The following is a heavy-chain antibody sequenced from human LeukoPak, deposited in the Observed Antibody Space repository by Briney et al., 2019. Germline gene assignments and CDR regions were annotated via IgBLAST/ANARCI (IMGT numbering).Heavy chain of an antibody. Sequence: VASVKVSCKASGYTFTSYYMHWVRQAPGQGLEWMGWINPHSGGTNYAQKFQGGVTMTRDTSITTAYMELSSLRSDDTAVYYCARDVGEYCSSTNCYASHYWGQGTLVTVSS. CDR3: ARDVGEYCSSTNCYASHY. J-gene: IGHJ4*02. CDR2: INPHSGGT. V-gene: IGHV1-2*02. CDR1: GYTFTSYY. D-gene: IGHD2-2*01.